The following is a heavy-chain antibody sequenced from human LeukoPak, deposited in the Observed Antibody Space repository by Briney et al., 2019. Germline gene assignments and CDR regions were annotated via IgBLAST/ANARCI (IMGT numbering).Heavy chain of an antibody. CDR3: ANDFLTGNDY. J-gene: IGHJ4*02. CDR2: ISGSGGST. D-gene: IGHD3-9*01. CDR1: GFTFSSYA. V-gene: IGHV3-23*01. Sequence: GGSLRLSCAASGFTFSSYAMSWVRQAPGKGLEWVSAISGSGGSTYYADSVKGRFTISRDNSKNTVSLEMNSLRAEDTAVYYCANDFLTGNDYWGQGTLVTVSS.